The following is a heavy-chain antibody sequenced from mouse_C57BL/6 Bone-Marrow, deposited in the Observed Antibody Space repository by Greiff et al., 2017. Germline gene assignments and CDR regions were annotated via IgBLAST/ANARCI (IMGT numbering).Heavy chain of an antibody. V-gene: IGHV5-6*01. D-gene: IGHD1-1*01. CDR1: GFTFSSYG. J-gene: IGHJ3*01. CDR3: ARQPLYYGSSSAY. Sequence: DVHLVESGGDLVKPGGSLKLSCAASGFTFSSYGMSWVRQTPDKRLEWVATISSGGSYTYYPDSVKGRFTISRDNAKNTLYLQMSSLKSEDTAMYYCARQPLYYGSSSAYWGQGTLVTVSA. CDR2: ISSGGSYT.